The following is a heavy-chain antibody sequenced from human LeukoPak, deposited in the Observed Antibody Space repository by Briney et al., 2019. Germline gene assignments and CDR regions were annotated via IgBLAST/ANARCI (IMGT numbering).Heavy chain of an antibody. CDR1: GGSFSGHS. V-gene: IGHV4-34*01. CDR2: ISHTGGI. D-gene: IGHD3-22*01. Sequence: SETLSLTCAVYGGSFSGHSWSWIRQAPGKGLEWIGEISHTGGINYNPSLKSRVTISADTSKNQFSLRLTSVTAADTAVYYCARHVHVSMIVVILSDYFDYWGRGALVSVSS. CDR3: ARHVHVSMIVVILSDYFDY. J-gene: IGHJ4*02.